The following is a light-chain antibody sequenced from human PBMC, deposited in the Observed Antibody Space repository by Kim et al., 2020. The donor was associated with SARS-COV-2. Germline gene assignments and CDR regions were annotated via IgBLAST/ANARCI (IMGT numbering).Light chain of an antibody. J-gene: IGLJ3*02. Sequence: NFMLTQPHSVSESPGKTVTISCTRSSGSIASNYVQWYQQRPGSSPTTVIYEDNQRPSGVPDRFSGSIDSSSNSAYLTISGLKTEDEADYYCQSYDSSKWVFGGGTQLTVL. CDR2: EDN. CDR1: SGSIASNY. V-gene: IGLV6-57*01. CDR3: QSYDSSKWV.